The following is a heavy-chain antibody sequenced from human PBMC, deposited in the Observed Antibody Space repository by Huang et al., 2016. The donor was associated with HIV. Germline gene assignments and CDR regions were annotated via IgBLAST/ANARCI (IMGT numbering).Heavy chain of an antibody. J-gene: IGHJ4*02. CDR2: INHSGRT. Sequence: QVHLQQWGAGLLKPSEALSLTCAVYGGSFRNYFWSWIRQPPGKGLEWIGEINHSGRTSDSPSLKSRVTIAVDTYKNQFSLKLSSVTAADTAVYYCARVEINTLTGYFSSFDNWGQGTLVTVSS. V-gene: IGHV4-34*01. D-gene: IGHD3-9*01. CDR3: ARVEINTLTGYFSSFDN. CDR1: GGSFRNYF.